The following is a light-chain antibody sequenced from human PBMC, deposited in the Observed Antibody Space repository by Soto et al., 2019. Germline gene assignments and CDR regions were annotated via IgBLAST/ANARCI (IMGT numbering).Light chain of an antibody. V-gene: IGKV3-20*01. CDR2: GAS. J-gene: IGKJ4*01. Sequence: EIVLTQSPGTLSLSPGERATVSCRASQSVSSNNLAWYQQKPGQAPRLLIYGASTRATGIPTRFSGSGSATDFTLTISRLEPEDFAVYYCQRYGTSPPLTFGGGTKVEIK. CDR3: QRYGTSPPLT. CDR1: QSVSSNN.